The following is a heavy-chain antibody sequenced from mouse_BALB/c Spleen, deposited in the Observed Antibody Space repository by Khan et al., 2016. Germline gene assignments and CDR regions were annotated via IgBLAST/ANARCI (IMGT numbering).Heavy chain of an antibody. Sequence: VQLQESGAELVRPGTSVKISCKASGYTFTNYWLGWVKQRPGHGLEWIGDIYPGGDYINYNEKFKGKATLTADTSSSTAYMQLSSLTAEDSAVYFWARSVRRVRTDYWGQGTTLTVSS. CDR1: GYTFTNYW. CDR2: IYPGGDYI. CDR3: ARSVRRVRTDY. J-gene: IGHJ2*01. V-gene: IGHV1-63*02. D-gene: IGHD1-2*01.